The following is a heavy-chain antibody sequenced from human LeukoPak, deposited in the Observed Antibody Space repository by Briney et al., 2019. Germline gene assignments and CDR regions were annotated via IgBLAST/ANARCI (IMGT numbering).Heavy chain of an antibody. Sequence: ETLSLTCAVYGGSFSDFFWSWVRQAPGKGLEWVSAISGSGGSTYYADSVKGRFTISRDNSKNTLYLQMNSLRAEDTAVYYCAKDPAMVVYYYYMDVWGKGTTVTVSS. CDR1: GGSFSDFF. J-gene: IGHJ6*03. V-gene: IGHV3-23*01. D-gene: IGHD5-18*01. CDR3: AKDPAMVVYYYYMDV. CDR2: ISGSGGST.